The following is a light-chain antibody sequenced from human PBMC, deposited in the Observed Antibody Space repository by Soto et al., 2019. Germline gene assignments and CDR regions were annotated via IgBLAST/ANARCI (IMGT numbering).Light chain of an antibody. CDR2: ATS. Sequence: DIQMTQSPSSLSASVGDRVTITCRASLPISNYLAWYQQKPGTVSKLLIYATSNLQSGVPSRFSGRGFGTDFTLTISSLQPEDFATYYCQQSFTTPSFGQGTRLEIK. V-gene: IGKV1-39*01. CDR3: QQSFTTPS. CDR1: LPISNY. J-gene: IGKJ5*01.